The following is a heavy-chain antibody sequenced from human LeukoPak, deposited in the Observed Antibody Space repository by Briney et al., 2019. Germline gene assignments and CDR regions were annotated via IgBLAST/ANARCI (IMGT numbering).Heavy chain of an antibody. J-gene: IGHJ6*02. Sequence: SETRSLTCTVSGGSITTYYRTWIRQPPGKGLEWIGYIDYSGRTNYNPSLRSRVTISEDTSKNQFSLRLRSVTAADTAVYYCATLGGVNYGMDVWGQGTTVTVSS. D-gene: IGHD2-8*02. CDR2: IDYSGRT. V-gene: IGHV4-59*08. CDR3: ATLGGVNYGMDV. CDR1: GGSITTYY.